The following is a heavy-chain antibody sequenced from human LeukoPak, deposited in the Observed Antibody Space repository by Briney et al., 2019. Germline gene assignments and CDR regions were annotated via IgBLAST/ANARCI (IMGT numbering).Heavy chain of an antibody. CDR2: INANSGGT. V-gene: IGHV1-2*02. CDR3: ARGDILTGYYILLFDY. Sequence: ASVKVSCKASEYTFTGYYLHWVRQAPGQGLEWMGRINANSGGTNYAQKFQGRVTMTRDTSISTAYMELSRLRSDDTAVYYCARGDILTGYYILLFDYWGQGTLVTVSS. CDR1: EYTFTGYY. D-gene: IGHD3-9*01. J-gene: IGHJ4*02.